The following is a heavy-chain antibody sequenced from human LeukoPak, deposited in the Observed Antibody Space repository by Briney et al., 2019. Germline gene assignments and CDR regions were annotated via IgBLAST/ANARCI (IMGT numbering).Heavy chain of an antibody. V-gene: IGHV1-2*02. CDR1: GYTFIDYY. Sequence: ASVKVSCKASGYTFIDYYLHWVRQAPGQRLEWMGWIIPNNGVTDYAQKFQDRVTMTRDTSISTAYMELSRLRSDDTAIYYCVRVQDAINPPDHWGQGTLLTVSS. J-gene: IGHJ4*02. D-gene: IGHD3-9*01. CDR3: VRVQDAINPPDH. CDR2: IIPNNGVT.